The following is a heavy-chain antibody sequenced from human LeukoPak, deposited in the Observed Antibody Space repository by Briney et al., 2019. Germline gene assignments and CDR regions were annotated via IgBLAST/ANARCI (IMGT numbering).Heavy chain of an antibody. J-gene: IGHJ5*02. V-gene: IGHV1-69*05. Sequence: SVKVSCKASGGTLSSNGISWVRQAPGQGLEWMGGIIPIFSTAKYAQKFQGRVTISTDESTSAVYMELGSLTSEDTAVYYCARAGIAASQRWFDPWGQGTLVTVSS. CDR1: GGTLSSNG. D-gene: IGHD6-13*01. CDR2: IIPIFSTA. CDR3: ARAGIAASQRWFDP.